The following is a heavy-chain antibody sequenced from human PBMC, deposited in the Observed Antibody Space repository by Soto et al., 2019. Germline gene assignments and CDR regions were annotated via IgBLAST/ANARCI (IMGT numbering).Heavy chain of an antibody. D-gene: IGHD1-26*01. CDR2: ISGSGGST. Sequence: EVQLLESGGGLVQPGGSLRLSCAASGFTFSSYAMSWVRQAPGKGLEWVSAISGSGGSTYYADSVKGRFTISRDNSKNTLYLQMNSLRAEDTAVYYCAKAMDSVEEHYYYYMDVWGKGTTVTVSS. J-gene: IGHJ6*03. CDR3: AKAMDSVEEHYYYYMDV. V-gene: IGHV3-23*01. CDR1: GFTFSSYA.